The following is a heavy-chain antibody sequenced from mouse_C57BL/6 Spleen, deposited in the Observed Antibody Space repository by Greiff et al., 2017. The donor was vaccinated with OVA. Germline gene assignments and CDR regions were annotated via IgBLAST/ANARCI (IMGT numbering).Heavy chain of an antibody. V-gene: IGHV1-64*01. J-gene: IGHJ3*01. CDR2: IHPNSGST. D-gene: IGHD2-4*01. Sequence: VQLQQPGAELVKPGASVKLSCKASGYTFTSYWMHWVKQRPGQGLEWIGMIHPNSGSTNYNQKFKSKATLTVDKSSSTAYMHLSSLTSEDSAVYYCAYDYDEVAYWGKGTLVTVSA. CDR1: GYTFTSYW. CDR3: AYDYDEVAY.